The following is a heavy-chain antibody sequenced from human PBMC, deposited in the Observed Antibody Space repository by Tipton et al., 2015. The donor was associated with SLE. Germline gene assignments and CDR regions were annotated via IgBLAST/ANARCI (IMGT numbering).Heavy chain of an antibody. Sequence: SLRLSCVASGFTFDDYTMHWVRQAPGKGLEWVSLISWDGGSTYYADSVKGRFTISRDNSTNSLYLQMNSLRAEDTAVYYCAKEGAGYSSSWYSDYYYGMDVWGQGTTVTVSS. V-gene: IGHV3-43*01. CDR2: ISWDGGST. J-gene: IGHJ6*02. CDR1: GFTFDDYT. CDR3: AKEGAGYSSSWYSDYYYGMDV. D-gene: IGHD6-13*01.